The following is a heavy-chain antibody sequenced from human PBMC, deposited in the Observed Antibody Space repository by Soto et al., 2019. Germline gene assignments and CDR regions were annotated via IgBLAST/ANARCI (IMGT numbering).Heavy chain of an antibody. Sequence: EVQLLESGGGLVQPGGSLRLSCAASGFTFSSYAMSWVRQAPGKGLEWVSAISGSGGSTYYADSVKGRFTISRDNSKSTLYLQMNSLRAEDTAVYYCAKDGTGGSGSSRLYYYYYMDVWGKGTTVTVSS. V-gene: IGHV3-23*01. CDR3: AKDGTGGSGSSRLYYYYYMDV. J-gene: IGHJ6*03. D-gene: IGHD3-10*01. CDR1: GFTFSSYA. CDR2: ISGSGGST.